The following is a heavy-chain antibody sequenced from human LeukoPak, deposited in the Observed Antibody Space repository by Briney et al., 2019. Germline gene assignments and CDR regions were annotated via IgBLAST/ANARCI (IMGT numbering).Heavy chain of an antibody. CDR3: ASGKTGIFDN. CDR2: TRNKANSYTT. D-gene: IGHD1-14*01. V-gene: IGHV3-72*01. CDR1: GFTFSDHY. Sequence: PGGSLRLSCAASGFTFSDHYMDWVRQAPGKGLEWVGRTRNKANSYTTEYAASVKGRFTISRDDSKSSLYLLINSLKTDDTAVYYCASGKTGIFDNWGQGTLVTVSS. J-gene: IGHJ4*02.